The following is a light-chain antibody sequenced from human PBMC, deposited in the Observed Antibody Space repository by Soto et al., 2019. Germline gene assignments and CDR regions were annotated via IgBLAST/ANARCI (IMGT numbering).Light chain of an antibody. V-gene: IGKV3-20*01. J-gene: IGKJ1*01. Sequence: IVLTQSPGTLSLSPGERATLSCRASQSVSSSYLAWYQQKPGQAPRLLIYGASSRATGIPDRFSGSGSGTDFTLTISRLEPEDFAVYYCQQSGSSPGWTFGQGTKVDIK. CDR3: QQSGSSPGWT. CDR2: GAS. CDR1: QSVSSSY.